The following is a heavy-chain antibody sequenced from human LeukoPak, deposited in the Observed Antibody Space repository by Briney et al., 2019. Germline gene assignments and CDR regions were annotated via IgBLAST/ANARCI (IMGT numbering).Heavy chain of an antibody. Sequence: PGRSLRLSCAASGFTFSSYGMHWVRQAPGKGLEWVAVIWYDGSNKYYADSVKGRFTTSRDNSKNTLYLQMNSLRAEATAVYYCAKGEGGYYGSVPTFDYWGQGTLVTVSS. CDR3: AKGEGGYYGSVPTFDY. D-gene: IGHD3-10*01. J-gene: IGHJ4*02. V-gene: IGHV3-33*06. CDR1: GFTFSSYG. CDR2: IWYDGSNK.